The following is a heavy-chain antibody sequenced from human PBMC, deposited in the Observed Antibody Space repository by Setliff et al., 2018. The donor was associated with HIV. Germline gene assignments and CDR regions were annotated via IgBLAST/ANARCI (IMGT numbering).Heavy chain of an antibody. CDR1: GGSISSSSYY. J-gene: IGHJ4*02. V-gene: IGHV4-39*01. Sequence: SETLSLTCTVSGGSISSSSYYWGCIRQPPGKGLGWIGSIYYTGSANYNPSLKSRVTMSVDTSKNQFSLKLSSVTAADTAVYYCASGYQYDSSGYYYVTPIDYWGQGTLVTVSS. D-gene: IGHD3-22*01. CDR2: IYYTGSA. CDR3: ASGYQYDSSGYYYVTPIDY.